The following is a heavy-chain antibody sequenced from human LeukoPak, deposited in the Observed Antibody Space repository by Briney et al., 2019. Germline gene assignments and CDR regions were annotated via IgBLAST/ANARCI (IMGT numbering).Heavy chain of an antibody. CDR3: AKHYDSSGYYYRRGMDV. Sequence: GGSLRLSCAASGFTFSSYAMSWVRQAPGKGLDWVSAISGSGGSTYYADSVKGRFTISRDNSKNPLYLQMNSLRAEDTAVYYCAKHYDSSGYYYRRGMDVWGQGTTVTVSS. D-gene: IGHD3-22*01. CDR2: ISGSGGST. V-gene: IGHV3-23*01. CDR1: GFTFSSYA. J-gene: IGHJ6*02.